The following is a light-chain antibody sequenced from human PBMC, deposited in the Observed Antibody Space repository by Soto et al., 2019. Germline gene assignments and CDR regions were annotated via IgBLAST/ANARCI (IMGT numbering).Light chain of an antibody. V-gene: IGLV2-14*01. Sequence: QSVLAQPASVSGSPGQSITISCTGTSSDVGGYKYVSWYQHHPGKAPKLIIFEVTNRPSGVSNRFSGSKSGNTASLTISGLQAEDEADYYCASYAARSTLGVFGTGTKVTVL. CDR3: ASYAARSTLGV. J-gene: IGLJ1*01. CDR2: EVT. CDR1: SSDVGGYKY.